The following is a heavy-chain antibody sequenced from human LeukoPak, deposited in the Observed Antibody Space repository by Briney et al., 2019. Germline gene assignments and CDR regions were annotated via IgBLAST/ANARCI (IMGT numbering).Heavy chain of an antibody. V-gene: IGHV4-59*01. CDR3: ARDQGCSSTSCYLGYYYYYYGMDV. J-gene: IGHJ6*02. Sequence: SETLSLTCTVSGGSISSYYWSWIRQPPGKGLEWIGYIYYSGSTNYNPSLKSRVTISVDTSKNQFSLKLSSVTAAVTAVYYCARDQGCSSTSCYLGYYYYYYGMDVWGQGTTVTVSS. CDR1: GGSISSYY. D-gene: IGHD2-2*01. CDR2: IYYSGST.